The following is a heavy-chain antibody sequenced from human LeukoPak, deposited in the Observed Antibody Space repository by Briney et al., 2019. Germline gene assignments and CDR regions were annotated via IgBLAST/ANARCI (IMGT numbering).Heavy chain of an antibody. J-gene: IGHJ4*02. CDR1: GYSFTSYW. Sequence: GESLKVSCKGSGYSFTSYWIGWVRQMPGKGLEWMGIIYPGDSDTRYSPSFQGQVTISADKPISTAYLQWSSLKASDTAMYYCARHRMVRGVINYFDYWGQGTLVTVSS. CDR2: IYPGDSDT. CDR3: ARHRMVRGVINYFDY. D-gene: IGHD3-10*01. V-gene: IGHV5-51*01.